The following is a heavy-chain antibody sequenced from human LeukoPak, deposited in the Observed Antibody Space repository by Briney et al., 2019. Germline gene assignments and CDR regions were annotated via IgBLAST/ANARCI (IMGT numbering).Heavy chain of an antibody. J-gene: IGHJ3*02. CDR1: GFTFDDYA. V-gene: IGHV3-9*01. D-gene: IGHD4-17*01. CDR2: ISWNSGSI. Sequence: GGSLRLSCAASGFTFDDYAMHWVRQAPGKGLEWVSGISWNSGSIGYADSVKGRFTISRENAKNSLYLQMNSLRAEDTALYYCAKEDYAIAFDIWGQGTMVTVSS. CDR3: AKEDYAIAFDI.